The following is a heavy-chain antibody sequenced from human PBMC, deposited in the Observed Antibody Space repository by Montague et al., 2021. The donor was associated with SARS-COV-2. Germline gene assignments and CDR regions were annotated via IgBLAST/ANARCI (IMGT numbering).Heavy chain of an antibody. V-gene: IGHV3-23*05. CDR3: VKDSVHY. J-gene: IGHJ4*02. CDR2: IDPSGGRT. D-gene: IGHD3-10*01. Sequence: PRLSCAVSGFTFSVYTMSWVRQAPGKGLEWVAGIDPSGGRTYYSESVKGRFTIFRDNSKNTLYLQMNSLRSEDAAIYYCVKDSVHYWGQGTLVTVSS. CDR1: GFTFSVYT.